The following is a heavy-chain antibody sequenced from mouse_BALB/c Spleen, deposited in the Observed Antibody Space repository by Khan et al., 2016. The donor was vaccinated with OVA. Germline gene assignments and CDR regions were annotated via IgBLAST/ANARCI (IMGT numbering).Heavy chain of an antibody. CDR1: GYSFTGYF. CDR2: INPHFGET. D-gene: IGHD1-1*01. J-gene: IGHJ2*01. V-gene: IGHV1-20*02. Sequence: VRLQQSGPELVKPGASVKISCKASGYSFTGYFMNWVKKSHGKSLEWIGRINPHFGETFYNQQLPGKAKLTVDESSSTAHMELRSLASEDSAVYYCARIYRSDFDYWGQGTTLTVSS. CDR3: ARIYRSDFDY.